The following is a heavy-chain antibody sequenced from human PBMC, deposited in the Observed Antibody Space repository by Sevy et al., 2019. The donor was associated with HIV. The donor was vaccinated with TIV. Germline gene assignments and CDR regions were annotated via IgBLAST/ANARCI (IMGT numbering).Heavy chain of an antibody. V-gene: IGHV4-38-2*02. Sequence: SETLSLTCTVSVYSISSGYNWGWIRQPPGKGLEWIASIYHSGSTYYNPSLKSPVTISVDTSKNQFSLRLNSVTAADTAVYYCTGDHNWNYAGDWFDPWGQGTLVTVSS. J-gene: IGHJ5*02. CDR3: TGDHNWNYAGDWFDP. CDR2: IYHSGST. CDR1: VYSISSGYN. D-gene: IGHD1-7*01.